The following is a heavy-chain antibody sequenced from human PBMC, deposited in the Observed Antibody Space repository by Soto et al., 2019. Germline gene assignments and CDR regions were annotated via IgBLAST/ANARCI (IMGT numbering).Heavy chain of an antibody. Sequence: PSETLSLTCTVSGGSISSYYWSWIRQPPGKGLEWIGYIYYSGSTNYNPSLKSRVTISVDTSKNQFSPKLSSVTAADTAVYYCTRGIAVAGTTYFDYWGQGTLVTVSS. V-gene: IGHV4-59*01. J-gene: IGHJ4*02. CDR3: TRGIAVAGTTYFDY. CDR2: IYYSGST. D-gene: IGHD6-19*01. CDR1: GGSISSYY.